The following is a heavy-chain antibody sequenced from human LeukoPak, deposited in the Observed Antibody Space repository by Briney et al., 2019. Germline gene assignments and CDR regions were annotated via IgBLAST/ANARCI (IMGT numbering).Heavy chain of an antibody. CDR2: IYNSGIT. CDR3: ARSYKPANYFDY. V-gene: IGHV4-4*09. J-gene: IGHJ4*02. Sequence: SETLSLTCTVSGGSVSSHFWSWIRQPPGKGLEWIGYIYNSGITNYNPSLKSRVAISVDTSKNQFSLKLSSVTAADTAVYYCARSYKPANYFDYWGQGTLVTVSS. D-gene: IGHD5-24*01. CDR1: GGSVSSHF.